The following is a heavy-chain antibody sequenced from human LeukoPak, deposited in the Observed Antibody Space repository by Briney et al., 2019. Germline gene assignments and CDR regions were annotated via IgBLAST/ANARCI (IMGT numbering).Heavy chain of an antibody. V-gene: IGHV1-24*01. Sequence: ASVKVSCKVSGYTLTESSMHWVRQAPGKGLEWMGGFDPEDGETIYAQKFQGRVTMTEDTSTDTAYMELSSLRSEDTAVYYCATMLIAAAGTYYYYGMDVWGQGTTVTVSS. CDR1: GYTLTESS. D-gene: IGHD6-13*01. J-gene: IGHJ6*02. CDR2: FDPEDGET. CDR3: ATMLIAAAGTYYYYGMDV.